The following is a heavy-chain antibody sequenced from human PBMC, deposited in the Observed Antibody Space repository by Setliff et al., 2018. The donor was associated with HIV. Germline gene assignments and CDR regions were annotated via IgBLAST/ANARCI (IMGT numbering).Heavy chain of an antibody. CDR3: AGDDGGYNYAEAFDV. D-gene: IGHD3-16*01. CDR1: GYMFIAYG. CDR2: IGPYNGWT. V-gene: IGHV1-18*01. J-gene: IGHJ3*01. Sequence: ASVNVSCMTSGYMFIAYGMSWVRRATGQGLDGMGWIGPYNGWTEYAQEFQGRVSLTIDTSPGTAYMELRSLRSDDTAGYYCAGDDGGYNYAEAFDVWGQGTMVTVSS.